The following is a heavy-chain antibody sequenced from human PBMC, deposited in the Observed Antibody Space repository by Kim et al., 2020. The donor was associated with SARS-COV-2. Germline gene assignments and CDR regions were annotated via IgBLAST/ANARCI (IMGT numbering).Heavy chain of an antibody. Sequence: GGSLRLSCTASGFMFSAYAMTWVRQAPGKGLEWVSTIDKSDGTTYYADSAKGRFTISRDNSKDSLYLRMDRLKFEDTAVYYCATSSGMPLAGPREHWG. CDR2: IDKSDGTT. J-gene: IGHJ1*01. D-gene: IGHD3-10*01. V-gene: IGHV3-23*05. CDR1: GFMFSAYA. CDR3: ATSSGMPLAGPREH.